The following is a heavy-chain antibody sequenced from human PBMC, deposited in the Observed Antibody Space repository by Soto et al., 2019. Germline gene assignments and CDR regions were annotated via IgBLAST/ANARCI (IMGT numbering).Heavy chain of an antibody. V-gene: IGHV1-46*03. CDR2: INPSGGST. D-gene: IGHD2-2*01. J-gene: IGHJ3*02. CDR3: ARDRYPCSSTSCYADAFDI. CDR1: GYTFTSYY. Sequence: QVQLVQSGAEVKKPGASVKVSCKASGYTFTSYYMHWVRQAPGQGLEWMGVINPSGGSTSYAQKFQGRVTMTRDTSTSTVYMELSSLRSEDTAVYYCARDRYPCSSTSCYADAFDIWGQGTIVSVSS.